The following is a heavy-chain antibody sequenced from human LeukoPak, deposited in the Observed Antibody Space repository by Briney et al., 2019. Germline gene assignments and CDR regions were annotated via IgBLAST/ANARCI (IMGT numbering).Heavy chain of an antibody. CDR1: GGSFSVYY. CDR2: INHSGST. Sequence: SETLSLTCAVYGGSFSVYYWSCIRQPPGKGREWMGEINHSGSTNYNPSLKSRVTISVDTSQNPFSLKVSSVTAADTAVYYCARRPTYYYGSGSYGHYYYYYYMDVWGKGTTVTVSS. CDR3: ARRPTYYYGSGSYGHYYYYYYMDV. D-gene: IGHD3-10*01. V-gene: IGHV4-34*01. J-gene: IGHJ6*03.